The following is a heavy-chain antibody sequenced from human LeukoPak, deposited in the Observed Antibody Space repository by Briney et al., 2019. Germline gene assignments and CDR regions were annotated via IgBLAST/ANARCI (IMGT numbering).Heavy chain of an antibody. D-gene: IGHD6-13*01. CDR2: IKSKTDGWTT. CDR3: TTETKYSSSWYESHDAFDI. CDR1: GFTFSNAW. Sequence: GGSLRLSCAASGFTFSNAWMSWVRQAPGKGLEWVGRIKSKTDGWTTDYAAPVKGRFTISRDDSKNTLYLQMNSLKTEDTAVYYCTTETKYSSSWYESHDAFDIWGQGTMVTVSS. J-gene: IGHJ3*02. V-gene: IGHV3-15*01.